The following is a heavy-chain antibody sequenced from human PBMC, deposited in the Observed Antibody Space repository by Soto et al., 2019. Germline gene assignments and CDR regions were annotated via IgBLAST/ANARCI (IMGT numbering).Heavy chain of an antibody. J-gene: IGHJ3*02. CDR2: IYSGGST. CDR3: AGPFGVVNDDALDI. CDR1: GFNVITNG. V-gene: IGHV3-53*04. D-gene: IGHD3-3*01. Sequence: GGSLRLSCADSGFNVITNGSRRVRQTAGKRLEWVAVIYSGGSTYYADAVKGRFTISRHNSKNTLYLQMNSLRAEDTAVYYCAGPFGVVNDDALDICGQGTMVTVSS.